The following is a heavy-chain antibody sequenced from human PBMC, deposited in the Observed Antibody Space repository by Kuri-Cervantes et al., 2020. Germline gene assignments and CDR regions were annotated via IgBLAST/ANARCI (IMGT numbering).Heavy chain of an antibody. CDR1: GGSISSYN. Sequence: SETLSLTCTVSGGSISSYNWSWIRQPPGKGLEWIGYIYYSGSTNYNPSLKSRVTISVDTSKNQFSLKLSSVTAADTAVYYCARVAGDYDAFDIWGQGTMVTVSS. D-gene: IGHD4-17*01. CDR2: IYYSGST. V-gene: IGHV4-59*01. CDR3: ARVAGDYDAFDI. J-gene: IGHJ3*02.